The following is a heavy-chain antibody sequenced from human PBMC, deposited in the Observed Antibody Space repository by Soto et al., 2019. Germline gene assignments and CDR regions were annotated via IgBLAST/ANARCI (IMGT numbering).Heavy chain of an antibody. CDR1: EYTLTSYF. V-gene: IGHV1-46*01. Sequence: AAVKVSCKASEYTLTSYFLHWVRQAPGQGLEWMGLINPSGGSTSYAQRFQGRVTMTRDTSTTTVSMELSSLRSEDTAVYYCARILARRAYYFDYWGQGTLVTVYS. CDR2: INPSGGST. D-gene: IGHD2-15*01. J-gene: IGHJ4*02. CDR3: ARILARRAYYFDY.